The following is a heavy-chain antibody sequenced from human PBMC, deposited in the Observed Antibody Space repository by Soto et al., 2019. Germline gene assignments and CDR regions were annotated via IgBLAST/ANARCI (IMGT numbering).Heavy chain of an antibody. D-gene: IGHD1-26*01. V-gene: IGHV3-30*18. CDR3: AKDRLRGGFLTTATTNGMDV. Sequence: GGSLRLSCAASGFTFSSYGMHWVRQAPGKGLEWVALISYDGSNKYYVDPVKGRFTISRDNSKNTLFLQMNSLRAGDTAVYYCAKDRLRGGFLTTATTNGMDVWGQGATVTVSS. J-gene: IGHJ6*02. CDR2: ISYDGSNK. CDR1: GFTFSSYG.